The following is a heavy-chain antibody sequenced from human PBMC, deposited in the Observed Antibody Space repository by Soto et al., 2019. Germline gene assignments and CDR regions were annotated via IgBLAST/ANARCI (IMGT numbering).Heavy chain of an antibody. CDR1: GVSISFYY. V-gene: IGHV4-59*01. D-gene: IGHD6-13*01. J-gene: IGHJ4*02. CDR2: IDSSGST. Sequence: QVQLQESGPGLVKPSETLSLTCTVSGVSISFYYWSWIRQPPGKGLEWIAYIDSSGSTKYNPSLKSRVTISLDTSRNQLSLKLNSVTAADTAVYYCAREGYSSRWNPIDYWGQGTQVTVS. CDR3: AREGYSSRWNPIDY.